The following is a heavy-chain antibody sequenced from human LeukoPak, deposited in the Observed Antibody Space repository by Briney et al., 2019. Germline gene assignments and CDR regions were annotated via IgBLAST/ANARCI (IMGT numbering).Heavy chain of an antibody. V-gene: IGHV3-74*01. J-gene: IGHJ4*02. D-gene: IGHD1-26*01. CDR1: GFTFSSSW. Sequence: GGSLRLSCAASGFTFSSSWMHWVRQCPGRGLVWVSRINDDGSSTTYADSVKGRFTISRDNAKTTLYLQMNSLRAEDAAVYYCARALGSPLDYWGQGTLVIVSS. CDR3: ARALGSPLDY. CDR2: INDDGSST.